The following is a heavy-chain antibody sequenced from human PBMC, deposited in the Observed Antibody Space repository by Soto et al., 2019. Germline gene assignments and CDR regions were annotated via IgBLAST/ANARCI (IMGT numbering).Heavy chain of an antibody. CDR1: GASISTTIHF. Sequence: SETLSLTCTVSGASISTTIHFWGWIRQPPGKGLEWIVSVYNSATTFYNPSLESRVTLSVDASKNQFSLKLSSVSAADTAVYYCASRIAVTGPSGYFHYWGQGTLITVSS. D-gene: IGHD6-19*01. J-gene: IGHJ4*02. V-gene: IGHV4-39*01. CDR2: VYNSATT. CDR3: ASRIAVTGPSGYFHY.